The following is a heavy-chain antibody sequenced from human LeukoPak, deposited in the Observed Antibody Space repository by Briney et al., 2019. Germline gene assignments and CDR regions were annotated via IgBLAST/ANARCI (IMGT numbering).Heavy chain of an antibody. V-gene: IGHV3-9*03. CDR1: GFTFDDYA. CDR3: AKDMFPHYYDSSGLDY. Sequence: GGSLRLSCAASGFTFDDYAMHWVRQAPGKGLEWVSGISWNSGSMGYADSVKGRFTISRDNAKNSLYLQMNSLRAEDMALYYCAKDMFPHYYDSSGLDYWGQGTLVTVSS. CDR2: ISWNSGSM. J-gene: IGHJ4*02. D-gene: IGHD3-22*01.